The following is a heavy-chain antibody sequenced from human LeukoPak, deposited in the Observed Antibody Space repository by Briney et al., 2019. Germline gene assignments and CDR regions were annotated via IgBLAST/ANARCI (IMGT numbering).Heavy chain of an antibody. CDR2: ISAYNGNT. J-gene: IGHJ5*02. Sequence: ASVKVSCKASGYTFTSYGISWVRQAPGQGLEWMGWISAYNGNTNYAQKLQGRVTMTTDTSTSTAYMELRSLRSDDTAVYYCARNLRCSSTSCYGDNWFDPWGQGTLVTVSS. CDR3: ARNLRCSSTSCYGDNWFDP. CDR1: GYTFTSYG. V-gene: IGHV1-18*01. D-gene: IGHD2-2*01.